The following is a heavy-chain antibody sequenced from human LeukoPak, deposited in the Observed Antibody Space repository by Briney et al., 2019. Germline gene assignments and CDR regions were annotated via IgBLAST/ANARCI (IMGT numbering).Heavy chain of an antibody. D-gene: IGHD6-19*01. Sequence: SETLSLTCTVSGLSFSISSYYWSWIRQPPGKGLEGIGRIYYSGSTYYNPSLRSRVTISVDTSKNPFSLNIRSVTAADTCVCIFARPTAVAGTFQYWGQGTLVTVSS. CDR1: GLSFSISSYY. CDR2: IYYSGST. V-gene: IGHV4-39*01. CDR3: ARPTAVAGTFQY. J-gene: IGHJ4*02.